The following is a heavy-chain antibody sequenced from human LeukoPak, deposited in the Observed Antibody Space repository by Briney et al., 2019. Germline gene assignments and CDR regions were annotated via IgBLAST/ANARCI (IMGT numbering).Heavy chain of an antibody. CDR2: INPSRGST. Sequence: GASVKVSCKASGYTFTSYYMHWVRQAPGQGLEWMGIINPSRGSTSQAQTFQGRVTMTRDMSTSTVSRELSSLRSEDTAVYYCARDGGDGYKANWFDTWGQGTLVTVSS. V-gene: IGHV1-46*01. CDR3: ARDGGDGYKANWFDT. D-gene: IGHD5-24*01. J-gene: IGHJ5*02. CDR1: GYTFTSYY.